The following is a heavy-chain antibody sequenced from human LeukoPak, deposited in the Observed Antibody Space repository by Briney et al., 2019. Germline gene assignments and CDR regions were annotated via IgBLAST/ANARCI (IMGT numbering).Heavy chain of an antibody. CDR1: GFTFSTFA. J-gene: IGHJ4*02. CDR3: ARDKIDHCSATSCWGTFDF. CDR2: ISYHGGSK. V-gene: IGHV3-30*01. D-gene: IGHD2-2*01. Sequence: GGSLRLSCAASGFTFSTFAMHWVRQAPGKGLEWVSVISYHGGSKAYADSVTGRFTISRDNFQNTLYLQMNGLRAEDTALYYCARDKIDHCSATSCWGTFDFWGQGALVTVSA.